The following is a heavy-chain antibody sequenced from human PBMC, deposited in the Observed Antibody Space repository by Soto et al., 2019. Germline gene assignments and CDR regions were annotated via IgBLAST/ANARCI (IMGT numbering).Heavy chain of an antibody. Sequence: GGSLRLSCAASGFTFSDYYMSWIRQAPGKGLEWVSYISSSSSYTNYADSVKGRFTISRDNAKNSLYLQMNSLRAEDTAVYYCARDHYGPGRFDPWGQGTLVTVSS. CDR1: GFTFSDYY. CDR2: ISSSSSYT. J-gene: IGHJ5*02. CDR3: ARDHYGPGRFDP. V-gene: IGHV3-11*05. D-gene: IGHD3-10*01.